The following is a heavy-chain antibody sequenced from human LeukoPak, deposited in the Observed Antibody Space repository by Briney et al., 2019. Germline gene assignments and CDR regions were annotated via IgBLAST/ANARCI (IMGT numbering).Heavy chain of an antibody. Sequence: SETLSLTCTVSGGSISSSSYYWGWIRQPPGKGLEWIGNIFYSGSTYYNPSLKSRVTISVDTSKNQFSLKLRSVTAADTALYYCARHGPLTRYSSSSGWFDPWGPGTLVTVSS. D-gene: IGHD6-6*01. J-gene: IGHJ5*02. CDR3: ARHGPLTRYSSSSGWFDP. CDR2: IFYSGST. V-gene: IGHV4-39*01. CDR1: GGSISSSSYY.